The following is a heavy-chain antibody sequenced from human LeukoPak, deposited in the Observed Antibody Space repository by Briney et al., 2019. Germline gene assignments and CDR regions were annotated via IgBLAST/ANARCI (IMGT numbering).Heavy chain of an antibody. D-gene: IGHD6-13*01. CDR1: GGSISSSSYY. J-gene: IGHJ5*02. CDR2: IYYSGST. V-gene: IGHV4-39*07. CDR3: ARGRRVWQQLGGFDP. Sequence: SETLSLTCTVSGGSISSSSYYWGWIRQPPGKGLEWIGSIYYSGSTYYNPSLKSRVTISVDTSKNQFSLKLSSVTAADTAVYYCARGRRVWQQLGGFDPWGQGTLVTVSS.